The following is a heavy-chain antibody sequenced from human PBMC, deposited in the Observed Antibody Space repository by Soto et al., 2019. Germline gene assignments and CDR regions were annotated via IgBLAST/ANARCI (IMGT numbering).Heavy chain of an antibody. Sequence: WASVKVSCKASGGSFGKSAINWVRQTPGQGLEWLGGFIPVYRTLNYAQKFQGRVTITADESTGTAYMTLSSLASDDTAVYYCATGVIWIGYFTVDSWGQGTRVTVS. CDR3: ATGVIWIGYFTVDS. J-gene: IGHJ4*02. V-gene: IGHV1-69*13. CDR2: FIPVYRTL. CDR1: GGSFGKSA. D-gene: IGHD3-3*01.